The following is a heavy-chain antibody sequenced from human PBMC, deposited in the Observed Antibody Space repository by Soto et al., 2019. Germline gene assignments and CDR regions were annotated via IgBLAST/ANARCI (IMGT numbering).Heavy chain of an antibody. V-gene: IGHV3-15*01. D-gene: IGHD2-2*01. J-gene: IGHJ6*02. CDR3: TTDSADIVVVPATFGMDV. CDR1: GITFSNAW. CDR2: IKSITDGGTT. Sequence: GGSLRLSCAASGITFSNAWMTWVRQAPGKGLEWVGRIKSITDGGTTDYAAPVKGRFTISRDDSKDTLYLQMNNLRTEDTAVYHCTTDSADIVVVPATFGMDVRGQGTTVTVSS.